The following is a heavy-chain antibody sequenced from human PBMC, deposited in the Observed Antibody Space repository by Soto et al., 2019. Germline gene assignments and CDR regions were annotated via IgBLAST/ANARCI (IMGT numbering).Heavy chain of an antibody. D-gene: IGHD6-19*01. CDR3: AKEIAVAGTSVGFDY. CDR2: IVVGSGNT. Sequence: SVKVSCKASGFTFTSSAMQWVRQARGQRLERIGWIVVGSGNTNYAQKFQERVTISRDNSKNTLYLQMNSLRAEDTAVYYCAKEIAVAGTSVGFDYWGQGTLVTVSS. V-gene: IGHV1-58*02. CDR1: GFTFTSSA. J-gene: IGHJ4*02.